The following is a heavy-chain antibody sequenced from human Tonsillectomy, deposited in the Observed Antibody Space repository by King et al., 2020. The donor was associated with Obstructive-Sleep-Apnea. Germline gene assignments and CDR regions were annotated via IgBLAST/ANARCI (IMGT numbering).Heavy chain of an antibody. CDR2: IRSKAKSSET. Sequence: VQLVESGGGLVQPGGSRKLSCAASGFTFSDSAIHWVRQASGKGLEWLGRIRSKAKSSETAYAASVKGRFTISRDESKNTTYLELNSLKTEDTAVYYCTGSLYYYDSNGYRDDAFDIWGQGTMVTVSS. J-gene: IGHJ3*02. V-gene: IGHV3-73*02. CDR3: TGSLYYYDSNGYRDDAFDI. D-gene: IGHD3-22*01. CDR1: GFTFSDSA.